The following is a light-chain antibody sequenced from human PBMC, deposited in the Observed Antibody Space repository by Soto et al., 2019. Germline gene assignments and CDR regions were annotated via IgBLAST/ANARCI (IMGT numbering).Light chain of an antibody. CDR1: QIVSSSY. Sequence: EILLTQSPGTLCLSPGERATLSCRASQIVSSSYLAWYQQKPGQAPRLVIYGASNRAAGIPDRFSGSGAGTDFTLAVSRLEPEVFAVYFCQQYQWAPDTFGQGTRLDIK. V-gene: IGKV3-20*01. CDR3: QQYQWAPDT. J-gene: IGKJ5*01. CDR2: GAS.